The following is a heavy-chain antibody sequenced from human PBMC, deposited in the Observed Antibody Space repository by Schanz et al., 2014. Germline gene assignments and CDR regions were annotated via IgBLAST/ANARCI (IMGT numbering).Heavy chain of an antibody. CDR2: IRDDGRNK. Sequence: VQLVESGGDLVKPGGSLRLSCVASGFTFISYDIHWVRQAPGKGLEWVAIIRDDGRNKNFVESVKGRFTISRDNSNNTVYLQMNTLRAEDTAVYYCAREDCSATSCYFRYWGQGTLVTVSS. CDR3: AREDCSATSCYFRY. J-gene: IGHJ4*02. V-gene: IGHV3-30*02. D-gene: IGHD2-21*01. CDR1: GFTFISYD.